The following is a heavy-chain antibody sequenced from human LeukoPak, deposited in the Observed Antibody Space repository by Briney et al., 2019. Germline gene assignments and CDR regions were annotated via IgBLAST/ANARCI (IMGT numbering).Heavy chain of an antibody. Sequence: PSETLSLTCTVSGDSISSSSAYWGWIRQPPGKGLEWIGSIYYNGSTSYNPSLKSRVTISVDTSKNQFSLKLNSVTAADTAVYYCARDPYSGYDRAVYYYYGLDVWGQGTTVTVSS. CDR1: GDSISSSSAY. V-gene: IGHV4-39*07. CDR2: IYYNGST. D-gene: IGHD5-12*01. J-gene: IGHJ6*02. CDR3: ARDPYSGYDRAVYYYYGLDV.